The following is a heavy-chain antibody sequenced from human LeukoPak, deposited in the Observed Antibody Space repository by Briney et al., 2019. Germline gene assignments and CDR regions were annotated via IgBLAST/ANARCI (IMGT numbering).Heavy chain of an antibody. J-gene: IGHJ6*03. CDR3: ARGLYYYGSGRIGYYMDV. D-gene: IGHD3-10*01. Sequence: ASVKVSCKASGYTFTGYYMHWVRQAPGQGLEWMGWINPNSGGTNYAQKFQGRVTMTRDTSISTAYMELSRLRSDDTAVYYCARGLYYYGSGRIGYYMDVWGKGTTVTVSS. CDR2: INPNSGGT. CDR1: GYTFTGYY. V-gene: IGHV1-2*02.